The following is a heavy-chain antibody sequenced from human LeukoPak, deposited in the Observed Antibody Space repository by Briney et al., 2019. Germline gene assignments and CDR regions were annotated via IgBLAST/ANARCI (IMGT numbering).Heavy chain of an antibody. V-gene: IGHV1-69*01. CDR2: IIPIFGTA. J-gene: IGHJ4*02. CDR1: GGTFSSYA. CDR3: AGSSWYAGFDY. D-gene: IGHD6-13*01. Sequence: ASVKVSCKASGGTFSSYAISWVRQAPGQGLEWMGGIIPIFGTANYAQKFQGRVTITADESTSTAYMELSSLRSGDTAVYYCAGSSWYAGFDYWGQGTLVTVSS.